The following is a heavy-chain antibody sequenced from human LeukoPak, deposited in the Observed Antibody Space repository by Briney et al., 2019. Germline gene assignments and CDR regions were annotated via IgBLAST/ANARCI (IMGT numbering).Heavy chain of an antibody. D-gene: IGHD3-10*01. J-gene: IGHJ5*02. Sequence: GGSLRLSCAASGFTFSSYGMSWVRQAPGKGLDWVSAISGSGGSTYYADSVKGRFTISRDNSKNTLYLQMNSLRAEDTAVYYCAKDPSQLLWFGELPFNWFDPWGQGTLVTVSS. V-gene: IGHV3-23*01. CDR1: GFTFSSYG. CDR2: ISGSGGST. CDR3: AKDPSQLLWFGELPFNWFDP.